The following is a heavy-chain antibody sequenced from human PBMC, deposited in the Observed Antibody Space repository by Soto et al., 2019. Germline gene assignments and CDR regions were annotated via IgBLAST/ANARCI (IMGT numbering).Heavy chain of an antibody. CDR1: GGSISSGDYY. J-gene: IGHJ4*02. Sequence: SETLSLTCTVSGGSISSGDYYWSWIRQPPGKGLEWIGYICYSGSTYYNPSLKSRVTISVDTSKNQFSLKLSSVTAADTAVYYCARGNAHCSSTSCYTSSPPTFDYWGQGTLVTVSS. CDR2: ICYSGST. V-gene: IGHV4-30-4*01. D-gene: IGHD2-2*02. CDR3: ARGNAHCSSTSCYTSSPPTFDY.